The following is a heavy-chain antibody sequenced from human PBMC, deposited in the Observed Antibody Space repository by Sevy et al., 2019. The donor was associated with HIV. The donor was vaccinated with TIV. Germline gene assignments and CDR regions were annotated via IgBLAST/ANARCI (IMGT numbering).Heavy chain of an antibody. V-gene: IGHV1-2*02. CDR1: GYTFTAYH. CDR2: VYPNSGDT. D-gene: IGHD6-13*01. J-gene: IGHJ4*02. CDR3: SRETWYFAN. Sequence: ASVKVSCKTSGYTFTAYHMHWMRQAPGQGLEWMGWVYPNSGDTEYAQKFQGRVTMTTDTSINTVYMELSGLRSDDTAMYYCSRETWYFANWGQRTLVTVSS.